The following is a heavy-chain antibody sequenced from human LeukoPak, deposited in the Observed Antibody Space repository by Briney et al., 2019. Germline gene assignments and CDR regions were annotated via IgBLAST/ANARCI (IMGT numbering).Heavy chain of an antibody. CDR1: GGSIGSSSYY. V-gene: IGHV4-39*01. J-gene: IGHJ4*02. D-gene: IGHD3-16*02. CDR3: DSYDYVWGSYRNY. Sequence: KSSETLSLTCTVSGGSIGSSSYYWGWIRQPPGKGLEWIGSIYYSGSTYYNPSLKSRVTISVDTSKNQFSLKLSSVTAADTAVYYCDSYDYVWGSYRNYWGQGTLVTVSS. CDR2: IYYSGST.